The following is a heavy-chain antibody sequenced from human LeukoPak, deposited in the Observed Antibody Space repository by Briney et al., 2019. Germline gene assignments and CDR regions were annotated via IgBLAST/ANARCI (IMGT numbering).Heavy chain of an antibody. J-gene: IGHJ4*02. CDR3: ARALHYYDSSGYYYLPDY. CDR2: ISAYSGNT. Sequence: ASVTVSCKASGYTFTSYGFSWVRQAPGQGLEWMGWISAYSGNTNYAQKLQGRVTMTTHTSTSTAYMELRSLRSDDTAVYYCARALHYYDSSGYYYLPDYWGQGTLVTVSS. D-gene: IGHD3-22*01. CDR1: GYTFTSYG. V-gene: IGHV1-18*01.